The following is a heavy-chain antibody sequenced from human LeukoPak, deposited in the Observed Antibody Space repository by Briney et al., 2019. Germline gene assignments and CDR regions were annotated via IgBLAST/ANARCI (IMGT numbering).Heavy chain of an antibody. D-gene: IGHD4-17*01. CDR2: IYYSGST. V-gene: IGHV4-39*01. CDR3: VRHQVYGDYSFDY. J-gene: IGHJ4*02. Sequence: SETLSLTCTVSGGSISSSSYYWGWIRQPPGKGLEWIGSIYYSGSTYYNPSLKSRVTISVDTSKNQFFLKLSSVTAADTAAYYCVRHQVYGDYSFDYWGQGTLVTVSS. CDR1: GGSISSSSYY.